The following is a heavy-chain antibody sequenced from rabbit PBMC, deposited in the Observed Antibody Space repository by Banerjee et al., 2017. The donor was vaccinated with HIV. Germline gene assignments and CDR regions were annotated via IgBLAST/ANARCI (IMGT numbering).Heavy chain of an antibody. CDR3: ARDLAGVIGWNFGL. Sequence: EESGGGLVQPEGSLTLTCKASGFDFSSNVMCWVRQAPGKGLEWIACIYNGDGSTYYASWVNGRFTITRSTSLNTVTLQMTSLTAADTATYFCARDLAGVIGWNFGLWGQGTLVTVS. D-gene: IGHD4-1*01. CDR2: IYNGDGST. J-gene: IGHJ3*01. V-gene: IGHV1S47*01. CDR1: GFDFSSNV.